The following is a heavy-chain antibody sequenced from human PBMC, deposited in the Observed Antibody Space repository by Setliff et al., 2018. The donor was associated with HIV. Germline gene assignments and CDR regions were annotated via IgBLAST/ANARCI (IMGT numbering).Heavy chain of an antibody. V-gene: IGHV4-59*11. CDR3: AKGAGFYGDYTFDY. Sequence: PSETLSLTCTVSGPSINIHYWSWIRQSPGKGFEWIGYIYSTGSTNYNPSLQSQVTISMVASRNQFSLKVTSVTAADTAVYYCAKGAGFYGDYTFDYWGQGNLVTVSS. D-gene: IGHD4-17*01. CDR1: GPSINIHY. J-gene: IGHJ4*02. CDR2: IYSTGST.